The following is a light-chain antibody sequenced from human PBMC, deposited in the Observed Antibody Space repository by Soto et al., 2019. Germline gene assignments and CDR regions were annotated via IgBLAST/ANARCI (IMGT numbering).Light chain of an antibody. V-gene: IGKV1-12*01. CDR2: AAS. J-gene: IGKJ5*01. CDR3: QQANSFPIT. Sequence: DIQMTQSPCSLRASVLDLVTITCQATQDISNYLNWYQQKPGKAPKLLIYAASSLQSGVPSRFSGSGSGTDFTLTISSLQPEDCAIYFCQQANSFPITFGQGTRLENK. CDR1: QDISNY.